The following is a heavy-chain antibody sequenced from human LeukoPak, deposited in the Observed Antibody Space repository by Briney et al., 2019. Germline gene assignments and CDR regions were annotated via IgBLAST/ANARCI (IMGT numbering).Heavy chain of an antibody. CDR2: IWYDGSNK. CDR3: ARDAHYGSGSYYIFDY. Sequence: GGSLRLPCAASGLTISSNFMSWVRQAPGKGLEWVAVIWYDGSNKYYADSVKGRFTISRDNSKNTLYLQMNSLRAEDTAVYYCARDAHYGSGSYYIFDYWGQGTLVTVSS. V-gene: IGHV3-33*08. J-gene: IGHJ4*02. D-gene: IGHD3-10*01. CDR1: GLTISSNF.